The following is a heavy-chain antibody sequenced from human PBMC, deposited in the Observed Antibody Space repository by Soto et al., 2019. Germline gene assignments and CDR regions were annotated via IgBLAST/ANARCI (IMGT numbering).Heavy chain of an antibody. V-gene: IGHV4-59*01. D-gene: IGHD3-9*01. CDR2: IYYSGST. CDR3: ARRGLGRNWFDP. J-gene: IGHJ5*02. CDR1: GGSISSYY. Sequence: SETLSLTCTVSGGSISSYYWSWIRQPPGKGLEWIGYIYYSGSTNYNPSLKSRVTISVDTSKNQFSLKLSSVTAADTAVYYCARRGLGRNWFDPWGQGTLVTVS.